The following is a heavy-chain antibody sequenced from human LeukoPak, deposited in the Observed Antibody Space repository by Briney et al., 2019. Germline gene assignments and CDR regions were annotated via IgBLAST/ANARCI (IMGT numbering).Heavy chain of an antibody. CDR3: ARDHEQLGLGYYYYYMDV. V-gene: IGHV4-39*07. Sequence: SETLSLTCTVSGDTVRSSSYYWGWIRQPPGKGLEWIGSVHSSGSTYYNLSLKSRVTMPVDTSKNQFSLKLSSVTAADTAVYYCARDHEQLGLGYYYYYMDVWGKGTTVTVSS. D-gene: IGHD6-13*01. J-gene: IGHJ6*03. CDR1: GDTVRSSSYY. CDR2: VHSSGST.